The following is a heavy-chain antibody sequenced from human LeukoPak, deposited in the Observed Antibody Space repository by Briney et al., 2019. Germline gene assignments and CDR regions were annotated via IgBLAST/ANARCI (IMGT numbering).Heavy chain of an antibody. V-gene: IGHV4-59*08. Sequence: SETLSLTCTVSGGSISSYYWSWIRQPPGKGLEWIGYIYYSGSTNYNPSLKSRVTISVDTSKNQFSPKLSSVTAADTAVYYCARLGYYDSSGDWGQGTLVTVSS. CDR3: ARLGYYDSSGD. CDR2: IYYSGST. D-gene: IGHD3-22*01. J-gene: IGHJ4*02. CDR1: GGSISSYY.